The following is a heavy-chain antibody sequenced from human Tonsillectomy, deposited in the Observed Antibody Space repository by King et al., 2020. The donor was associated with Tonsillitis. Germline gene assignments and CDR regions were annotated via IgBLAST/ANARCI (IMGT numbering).Heavy chain of an antibody. CDR1: GFTLSSHA. Sequence: EVQLVESGGGLVQPGGSLRVSCAASGFTLSSHAMSWVRQAPGKGLEWVSLISGSGDSTYYADSVKGRFTISRDNSKNTLYLQMNSLRAEDTAVYYCARVLARYSGIFYDGFDWFDPWGQGTLVTVSS. D-gene: IGHD1-26*01. CDR2: ISGSGDST. J-gene: IGHJ5*02. V-gene: IGHV3-23*04. CDR3: ARVLARYSGIFYDGFDWFDP.